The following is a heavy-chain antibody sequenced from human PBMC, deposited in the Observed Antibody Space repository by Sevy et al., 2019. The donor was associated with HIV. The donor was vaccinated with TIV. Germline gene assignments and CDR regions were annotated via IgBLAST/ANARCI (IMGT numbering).Heavy chain of an antibody. CDR2: ISFDGSNK. V-gene: IGHV3-30-3*01. Sequence: GESLKISCAASGFTFSTYSMHWVRQAPGKGLEWVALISFDGSNKYYADSVKGRFTISRDNSKNTLYLQMNSLRAEDTAIYYCARDLRGAHCIGGSCYLHYWGQGTLVTVSS. CDR1: GFTFSTYS. D-gene: IGHD2-15*01. CDR3: ARDLRGAHCIGGSCYLHY. J-gene: IGHJ4*02.